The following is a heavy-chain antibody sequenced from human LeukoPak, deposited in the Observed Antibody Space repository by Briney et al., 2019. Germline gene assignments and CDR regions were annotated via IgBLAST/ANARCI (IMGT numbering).Heavy chain of an antibody. V-gene: IGHV1-2*02. CDR1: GYTFTGYY. J-gene: IGHJ4*02. Sequence: ASVKVSCKASGYTFTGYYMHWVRQAPGQGLEWMGWINPNSGGTNYAQKFQGRVTMTRDTSISTAYMELSRLRSDDTAVYYCARGYDFWSGYYDFDYWGQGTLVTVS. CDR3: ARGYDFWSGYYDFDY. CDR2: INPNSGGT. D-gene: IGHD3-3*01.